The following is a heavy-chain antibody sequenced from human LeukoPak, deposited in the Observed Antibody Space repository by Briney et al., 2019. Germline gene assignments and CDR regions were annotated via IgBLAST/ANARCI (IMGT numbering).Heavy chain of an antibody. J-gene: IGHJ4*02. V-gene: IGHV1-8*01. CDR3: ARGGWGYYDFWSGYYFDY. CDR1: GYTFTSYD. CDR2: MNPNSGNT. D-gene: IGHD3-3*01. Sequence: ASVKVSCKASGYTFTSYDINWVRQATGQGLEWMGWMNPNSGNTGYAQKFQGRVTMTRNTSISTAYMELSSLRSEDTAVYYCARGGWGYYDFWSGYYFDYWGQGTLVTVSS.